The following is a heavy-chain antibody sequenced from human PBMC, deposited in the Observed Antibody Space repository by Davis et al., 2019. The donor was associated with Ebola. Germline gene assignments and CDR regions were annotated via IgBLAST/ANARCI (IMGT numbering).Heavy chain of an antibody. V-gene: IGHV4-59*11. Sequence: SETLSLTCTVSGASISSHYWSWIRQSPGKGLEWIGHIYYDVNTKYSPPLKSRVTISSDTSKNQFSLKLTSVTAADTAVYYCARGRDGYNFGFDYWGQGTLVTVSS. CDR1: GASISSHY. CDR2: IYYDVNT. CDR3: ARGRDGYNFGFDY. J-gene: IGHJ4*02. D-gene: IGHD5-24*01.